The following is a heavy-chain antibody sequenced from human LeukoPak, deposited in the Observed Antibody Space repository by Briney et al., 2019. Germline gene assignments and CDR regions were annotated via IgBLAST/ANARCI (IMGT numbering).Heavy chain of an antibody. V-gene: IGHV3-33*01. CDR1: GFTFSSYG. D-gene: IGHD2-2*01. CDR3: ARCSSPSCYFDY. Sequence: PGGSLRLSCAASGFTFSSYGMHWVRQAPGKGLEWVAVIWYDGSNKYYADSVKGRFTISRDNSKNTLYLQMNSLRAEDTAVYYCARCSSPSCYFDYWGQGTLVTVSS. CDR2: IWYDGSNK. J-gene: IGHJ4*02.